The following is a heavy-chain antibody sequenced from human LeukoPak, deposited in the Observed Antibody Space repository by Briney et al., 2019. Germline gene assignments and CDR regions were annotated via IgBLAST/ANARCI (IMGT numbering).Heavy chain of an antibody. CDR2: IWFDGSNK. V-gene: IGHV3-33*01. CDR3: ARATGTTSNYYYGMGV. Sequence: GRSLRLSCAASGFTFRTYGMHWVRQAPGKGLEWLAVIWFDGSNKFYADSVKGRFTISRDNSENTLYLQMNSLRGEDTAVYYCARATGTTSNYYYGMGVWGKGTTVTVSS. CDR1: GFTFRTYG. D-gene: IGHD1-1*01. J-gene: IGHJ6*04.